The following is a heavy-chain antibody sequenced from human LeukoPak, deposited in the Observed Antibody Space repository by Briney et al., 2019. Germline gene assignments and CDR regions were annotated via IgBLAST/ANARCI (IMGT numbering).Heavy chain of an antibody. CDR3: ARNGDYVRY. Sequence: GGSLRPSCAASRFTFSSYWMSWVRQAPGKGLEWVANIKQDGSEKYYVDSVKGRFTISRDNAKNSLYLQMNSLRAEDTAVYYCARNGDYVRYWGQGTLVTVSS. CDR1: RFTFSSYW. J-gene: IGHJ4*02. V-gene: IGHV3-7*01. D-gene: IGHD4-17*01. CDR2: IKQDGSEK.